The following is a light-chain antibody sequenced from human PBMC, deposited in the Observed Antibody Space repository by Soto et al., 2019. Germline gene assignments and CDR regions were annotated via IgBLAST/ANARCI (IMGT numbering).Light chain of an antibody. J-gene: IGLJ2*01. CDR3: CSYTGSNTPVV. CDR1: SSDVGGYNY. Sequence: QSALTQPASVSGSPGQSITISCTGTSSDVGGYNYVSWYQQHPGKAPNLIIFDVSNRPSGVSNRFSGSKSGNSASLTISALQAEDEADYYCCSYTGSNTPVVFGGGTQLTL. V-gene: IGLV2-14*01. CDR2: DVS.